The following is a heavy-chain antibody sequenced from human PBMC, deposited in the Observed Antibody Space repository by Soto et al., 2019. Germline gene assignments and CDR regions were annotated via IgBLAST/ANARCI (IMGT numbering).Heavy chain of an antibody. CDR3: AKAGCSGGTCYLYYFDY. Sequence: GGSLRLSCAASGFTFSNYAMSWVRQAPGKGLEWVSTISGRGSNTYYADSVKGRFTISRDNSRNTLYLQMDSLRVEDSAVYSCAKAGCSGGTCYLYYFDYWGHGALVTVSS. J-gene: IGHJ4*01. V-gene: IGHV3-23*01. D-gene: IGHD2-15*01. CDR2: ISGRGSNT. CDR1: GFTFSNYA.